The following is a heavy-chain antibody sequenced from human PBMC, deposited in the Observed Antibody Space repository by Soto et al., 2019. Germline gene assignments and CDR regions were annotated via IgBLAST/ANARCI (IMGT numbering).Heavy chain of an antibody. J-gene: IGHJ5*02. CDR3: ARGRGYSYGVAS. D-gene: IGHD5-18*01. CDR2: IYYSGST. V-gene: IGHV4-30-4*01. Sequence: SETLSLTCTVSGGSIRSGDYYWSWIRQPPGKGLEWIGYIYYSGSTYYNPSLKSRVTISVDTSKNQFSLKLSSVTAADTAGYYCARGRGYSYGVASWGQGTLVTVSS. CDR1: GGSIRSGDYY.